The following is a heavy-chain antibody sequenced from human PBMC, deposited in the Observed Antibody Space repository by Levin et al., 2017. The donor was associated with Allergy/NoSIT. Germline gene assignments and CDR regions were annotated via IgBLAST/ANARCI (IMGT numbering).Heavy chain of an antibody. D-gene: IGHD3-10*01. CDR3: VNAPPGTGSGSGGPTDY. CDR2: ISRNGGST. CDR1: GFTFSSYA. Sequence: GESLKISCSASGFTFSSYAMHWVRQAPGKGLEYVSAISRNGGSTYYADSVKGRFTMSRDNSKNTLYLQMSSLRAEDTAVYYCVNAPPGTGSGSGGPTDYWGQGTLVTVSS. J-gene: IGHJ4*02. V-gene: IGHV3-64D*06.